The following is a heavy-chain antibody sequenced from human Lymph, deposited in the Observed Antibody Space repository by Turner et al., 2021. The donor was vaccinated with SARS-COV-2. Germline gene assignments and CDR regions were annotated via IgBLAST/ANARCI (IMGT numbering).Heavy chain of an antibody. Sequence: QVQLQESGPGLGKPWETLSLTCTVSGGPISSYYWSWIRQPPGKGLEWIGYIYYSGSTNYNPSLKSRVTISVDTSKNQFSLRLSSVTAADRAVYYGARGFDYWGQGTLVTVSS. CDR2: IYYSGST. V-gene: IGHV4-59*01. CDR1: GGPISSYY. J-gene: IGHJ4*02. CDR3: ARGFDY.